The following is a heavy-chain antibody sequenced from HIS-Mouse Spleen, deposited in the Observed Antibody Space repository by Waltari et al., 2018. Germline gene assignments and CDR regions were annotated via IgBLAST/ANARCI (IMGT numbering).Heavy chain of an antibody. J-gene: IGHJ4*02. CDR2: INHSGST. CDR1: GGSFSGYY. CDR3: ARGGNWGTPYYFDY. V-gene: IGHV4-34*01. Sequence: QVQLQQWGAGLLKPSETLSLTCAVYGGSFSGYYWSWIRQPPGKGLEWIGEINHSGSTNYNPSLKRRVTISVDTSKNQFCLKLSAVTAAETAVYYCARGGNWGTPYYFDYWGQGTLVTVSS. D-gene: IGHD7-27*01.